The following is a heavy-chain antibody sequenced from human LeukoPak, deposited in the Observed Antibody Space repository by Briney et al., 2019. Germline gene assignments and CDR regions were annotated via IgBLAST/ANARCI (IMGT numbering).Heavy chain of an antibody. Sequence: GASVKVSCKASGYTFISNVITWVRQAPGQGLEWMGWINPNSGGTNYAQKFQGRVTMTRDTSISTAYMELSSLRSEDTAVYYCARGRTKPTVTTFDYWGQGTLVTVSS. V-gene: IGHV1-2*02. D-gene: IGHD4-17*01. CDR1: GYTFISNV. CDR3: ARGRTKPTVTTFDY. J-gene: IGHJ4*02. CDR2: INPNSGGT.